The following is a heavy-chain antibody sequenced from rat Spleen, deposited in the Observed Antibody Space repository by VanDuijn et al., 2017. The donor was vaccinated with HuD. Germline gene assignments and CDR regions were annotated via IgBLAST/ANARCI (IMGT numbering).Heavy chain of an antibody. J-gene: IGHJ2*01. CDR2: IDFSGST. D-gene: IGHD2-5*01. Sequence: EVQLQESGPGLVKPSRSLSLTCSVTGYSITSNYWGWIRKFPGNKMEWMGYIDFSGSTGYNPSLKARISITRDLSKNQFFLQLNSVSTEDTAIYYCARYRDTYGHVGIFDYWGQGVRVTVSP. V-gene: IGHV3-1*01. CDR3: ARYRDTYGHVGIFDY. CDR1: GYSITSNY.